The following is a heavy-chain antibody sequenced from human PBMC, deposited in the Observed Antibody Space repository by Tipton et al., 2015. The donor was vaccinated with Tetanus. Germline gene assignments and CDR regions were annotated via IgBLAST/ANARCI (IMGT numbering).Heavy chain of an antibody. Sequence: RSLRLSCAASGFTFDDYAMHWVRQAPGKGLEWVSGISWNSGSIGYADSVKGRFTISRDNAKNSLYLQMNSLRAEDTALYYCAKDVDTAMVMLSAFDIWGQGTMVTVPS. J-gene: IGHJ3*02. D-gene: IGHD5-18*01. CDR2: ISWNSGSI. V-gene: IGHV3-9*01. CDR3: AKDVDTAMVMLSAFDI. CDR1: GFTFDDYA.